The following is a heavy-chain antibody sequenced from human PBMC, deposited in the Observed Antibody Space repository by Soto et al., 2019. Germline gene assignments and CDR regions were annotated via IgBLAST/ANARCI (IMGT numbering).Heavy chain of an antibody. V-gene: IGHV4-34*01. D-gene: IGHD2-8*02. CDR3: ARDKITGLFDY. CDR2: INHSGST. CDR1: GGSFSGYY. J-gene: IGHJ4*02. Sequence: PSETLSLTCAVYGGSFSGYYWTWIRQPPGTGLEWIGEINHSGSTNYNPSLKSRVTISVDTSKNQFSLKLTSVIAADTAVYYCARDKITGLFDYWGQGTLVTVS.